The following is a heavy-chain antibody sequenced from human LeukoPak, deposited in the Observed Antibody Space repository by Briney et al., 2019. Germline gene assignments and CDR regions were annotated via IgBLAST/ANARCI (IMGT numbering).Heavy chain of an antibody. CDR1: GGSISSYY. J-gene: IGHJ6*02. CDR2: IYYSVST. V-gene: IGHV4-59*01. CDR3: ARVTDYYYGMDV. Sequence: SESLSLTCTLAGGSISSYYWSWIRQPPEGGLGWVGYIYYSVSTNYNPSLKSRVTISVDTSKNQFSLKLSSVTAPDTAMYYCARVTDYYYGMDVWGQGTTVTVSS.